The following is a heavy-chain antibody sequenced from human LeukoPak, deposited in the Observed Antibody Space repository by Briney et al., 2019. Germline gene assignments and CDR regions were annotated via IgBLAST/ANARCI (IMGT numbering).Heavy chain of an antibody. CDR3: ARDLHSSGYYPTFDY. CDR1: GFTFSSYG. J-gene: IGHJ4*02. V-gene: IGHV3-30*03. CDR2: ISYDGSNK. Sequence: PGGSLRLSCAASGFTFSSYGMSWVRQAPGKGLEWVAVISYDGSNKYYADSVKGRFTISRDNSKNTLYLQMNSLRAEDTAVYYCARDLHSSGYYPTFDYWGQGTLVTVSS. D-gene: IGHD3-22*01.